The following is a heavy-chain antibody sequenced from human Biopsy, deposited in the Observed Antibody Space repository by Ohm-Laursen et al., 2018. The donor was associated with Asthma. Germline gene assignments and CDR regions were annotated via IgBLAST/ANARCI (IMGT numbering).Heavy chain of an antibody. Sequence: TLSLTCTVSGGYINIGDYYWSWIRQHPGKGLEWIGYIYYSGSTYYNPSLKSRVSILIDTSKNQFSLRLSSVTAADTAVYYCARTTYGDDGFDPWGQGTLVTVSS. J-gene: IGHJ5*02. CDR3: ARTTYGDDGFDP. D-gene: IGHD4-17*01. CDR2: IYYSGST. CDR1: GGYINIGDYY. V-gene: IGHV4-31*03.